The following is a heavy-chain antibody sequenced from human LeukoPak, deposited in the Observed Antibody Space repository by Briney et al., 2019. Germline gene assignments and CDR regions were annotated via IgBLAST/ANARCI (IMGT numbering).Heavy chain of an antibody. D-gene: IGHD6-13*01. V-gene: IGHV1-8*01. CDR3: ARGRLAAAGCWFDP. CDR2: MNPNSGNT. Sequence: GASVKVSCKASGYTFTSYDINWVRQATGRGLEWMGWMNPNSGNTGYAQKFQGRVTMTRNTSISTAYMELSSLRSEDTAVYYCARGRLAAAGCWFDPWGQGTLVTVSS. J-gene: IGHJ5*02. CDR1: GYTFTSYD.